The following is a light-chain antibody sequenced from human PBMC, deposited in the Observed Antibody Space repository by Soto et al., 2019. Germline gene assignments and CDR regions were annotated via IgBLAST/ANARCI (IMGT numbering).Light chain of an antibody. CDR2: AAS. CDR1: QDISHY. CDR3: QKYSHAPLT. V-gene: IGKV1-27*01. Sequence: DIEMTQSPSSLSASVGDTVTITCRASQDISHYLAWYQQKHGRVTSLLIFAASTLHSDAPSRFIGSRAGTDFTLTISILQADDVATYYCQKYSHAPLTFGGGTKVEIK. J-gene: IGKJ4*01.